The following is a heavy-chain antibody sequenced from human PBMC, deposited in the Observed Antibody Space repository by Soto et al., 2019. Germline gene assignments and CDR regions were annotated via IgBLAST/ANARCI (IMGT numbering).Heavy chain of an antibody. D-gene: IGHD5-12*01. V-gene: IGHV4-39*01. J-gene: IGHJ6*03. CDR3: ASASVYDFKGNYYYYMDV. Sequence: QLQLQESGPGLVKPSETLSLTCTVSGGSISSSSYYWGWIRQPPGKGLEWIGSIYYSGSTYYNPSLKSRVTISVDTSQKQFALRLSSVTAADTAVYYCASASVYDFKGNYYYYMDVWGKGTTVTVSS. CDR1: GGSISSSSYY. CDR2: IYYSGST.